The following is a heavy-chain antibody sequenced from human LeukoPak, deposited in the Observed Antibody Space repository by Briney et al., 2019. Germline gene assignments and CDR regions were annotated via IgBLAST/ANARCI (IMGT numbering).Heavy chain of an antibody. J-gene: IGHJ3*02. CDR2: IYYSGST. Sequence: SETLSLTCTVSGGSISSSSYYWGWIRQPPGKGLEWIGSIYYSGSTYYNPSLKSRVTISVDTSKNQFSLKLSSVTAADTAVYYCARDLRYFDWLNEGGAFDIWGQGTMVTVSS. V-gene: IGHV4-39*07. D-gene: IGHD3-9*01. CDR3: ARDLRYFDWLNEGGAFDI. CDR1: GGSISSSSYY.